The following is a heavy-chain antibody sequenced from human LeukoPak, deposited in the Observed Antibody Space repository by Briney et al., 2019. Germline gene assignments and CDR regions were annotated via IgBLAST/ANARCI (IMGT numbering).Heavy chain of an antibody. D-gene: IGHD2-8*02. CDR2: IIPLFGTA. Sequence: APVKVSCKASGGTFSSYPVSWVRQAPGQGLEWMGRIIPLFGTANYAQKFEGRVTISADEPTGTAYMELTSLRSEDTAVYYCARDSWSQIDYYYYMDVWGKGTTVIVSS. CDR3: ARDSWSQIDYYYYMDV. CDR1: GGTFSSYP. J-gene: IGHJ6*03. V-gene: IGHV1-69*13.